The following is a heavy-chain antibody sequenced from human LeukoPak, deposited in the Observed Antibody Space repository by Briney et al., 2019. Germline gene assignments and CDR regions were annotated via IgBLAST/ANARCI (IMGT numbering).Heavy chain of an antibody. CDR2: IYSGGST. Sequence: GGSLRLSCAASGFTVSSNYMNWVRQAPGKGLEWVSVIYSGGSTYYADSVKGRFTISRDNSENTLYLQMNSLRAEDTAVYYCARDFWGPFDYWGQGTLVTVSS. CDR1: GFTVSSNY. J-gene: IGHJ4*02. D-gene: IGHD7-27*01. CDR3: ARDFWGPFDY. V-gene: IGHV3-53*01.